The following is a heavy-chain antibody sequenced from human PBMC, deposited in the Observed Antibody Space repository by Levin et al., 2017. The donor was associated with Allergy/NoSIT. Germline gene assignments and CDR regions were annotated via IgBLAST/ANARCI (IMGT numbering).Heavy chain of an antibody. CDR1: GFTFSSYG. D-gene: IGHD3-10*01. V-gene: IGHV3-30*18. CDR2: ISYDGSNK. J-gene: IGHJ4*02. CDR3: AKVYDYYGSGSYNYFDY. Sequence: GGSLRLSCAASGFTFSSYGMHWVRQAPGKGLEWVAVISYDGSNKYYADSVKGRFTISRDNSKNTLYLQMNSLRAEDTAVYYCAKVYDYYGSGSYNYFDYWGQGTLVTVSS.